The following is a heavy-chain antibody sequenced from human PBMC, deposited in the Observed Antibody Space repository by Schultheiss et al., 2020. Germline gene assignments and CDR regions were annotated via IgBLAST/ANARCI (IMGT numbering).Heavy chain of an antibody. CDR1: GFTFSSYA. D-gene: IGHD5-12*01. J-gene: IGHJ4*02. CDR2: ISASGGST. Sequence: GESLKISCAASGFTFSSYAMSWVRQAPGKGLEWVSSISASGGSTYYADSVKGRFTISRDNSKNTLYLQMNSLRAEDTAVYYCAKDRGLGGYDVDYWGQGTLVTVSS. V-gene: IGHV3-23*01. CDR3: AKDRGLGGYDVDY.